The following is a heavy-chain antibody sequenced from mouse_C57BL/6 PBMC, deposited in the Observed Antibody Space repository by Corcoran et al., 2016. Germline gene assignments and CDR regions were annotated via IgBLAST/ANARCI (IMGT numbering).Heavy chain of an antibody. J-gene: IGHJ4*01. D-gene: IGHD2-3*01. CDR2: INPNNGGT. V-gene: IGHV1-26*01. CDR1: GYTFTDYY. Sequence: EVQLQQSGPELVKPGASMKISCKASGYTFTDYYMNWVKQSHGKSLEWIGDINPNNGGTSYNQKFKGKATLTVDKSSSTAYMELRSLTSEDSAVYYCARWLLPLYYAMDYWGQGTSVTVSS. CDR3: ARWLLPLYYAMDY.